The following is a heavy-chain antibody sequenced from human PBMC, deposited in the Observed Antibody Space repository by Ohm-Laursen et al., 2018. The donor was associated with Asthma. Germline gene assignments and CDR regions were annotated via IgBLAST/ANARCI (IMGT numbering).Heavy chain of an antibody. V-gene: IGHV3-23*01. J-gene: IGHJ6*02. Sequence: LRLSCAASGFTFSSYAMSWVRQAPGKGLEWVSAISGSGGSTYYADSVKGRFTISRDNSKSTMYLQMNSPRAEDTAVYYCAKVGLTYYNAMDVWGQGTTVTVSS. CDR3: AKVGLTYYNAMDV. CDR2: ISGSGGST. CDR1: GFTFSSYA. D-gene: IGHD4/OR15-4a*01.